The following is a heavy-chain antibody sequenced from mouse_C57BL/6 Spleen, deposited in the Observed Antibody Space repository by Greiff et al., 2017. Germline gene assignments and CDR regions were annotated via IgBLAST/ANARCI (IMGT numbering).Heavy chain of an antibody. CDR3: ARGTGDYAMDY. CDR2: IYPGSGNT. V-gene: IGHV1-66*01. Sequence: VQLQQSGPELVKPGASVKISCKASGYSFTSYYIHWVKQRPGQGLEWIGWIYPGSGNTKYNEKFKGKATRTADTSSSTAYMQLSSLTSEDSAVYYCARGTGDYAMDYWGQGTSVTVSS. D-gene: IGHD3-3*01. J-gene: IGHJ4*01. CDR1: GYSFTSYY.